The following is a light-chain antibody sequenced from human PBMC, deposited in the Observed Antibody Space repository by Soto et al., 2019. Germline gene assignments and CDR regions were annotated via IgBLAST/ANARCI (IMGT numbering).Light chain of an antibody. J-gene: IGKJ4*01. V-gene: IGKV1-39*01. CDR3: QQSYCTPLS. CDR1: QSISSY. Sequence: DIQMTQSPSSLSASVGDRVTITCRASQSISSYLNWYQQKPGKAPKLLIYAASSLQSVVPSRFSGSGSWTDFTLTISSLPPDDFATYYCQQSYCTPLSFCGWTKVEIK. CDR2: AAS.